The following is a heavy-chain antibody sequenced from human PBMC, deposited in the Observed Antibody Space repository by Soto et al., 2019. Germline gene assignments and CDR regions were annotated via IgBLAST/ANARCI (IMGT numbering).Heavy chain of an antibody. V-gene: IGHV1-69*01. J-gene: IGHJ5*02. CDR2: IIPIFGTA. D-gene: IGHD2-21*02. CDR3: ARIPRLAIHCGGDCFLFDP. CDR1: GGTFSSYA. Sequence: QVQLVQSGAEVQKPGSSVKVSCKASGGTFSSYAISWVRQAPGQGLEWMGGIIPIFGTANYAQKFQGRGTITADESTSTAYMELSSLRSEDTAVYYCARIPRLAIHCGGDCFLFDPWGQGTLVTVSS.